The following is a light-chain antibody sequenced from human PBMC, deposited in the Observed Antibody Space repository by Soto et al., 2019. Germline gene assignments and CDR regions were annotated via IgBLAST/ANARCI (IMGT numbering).Light chain of an antibody. CDR2: GAS. V-gene: IGKV3-20*01. J-gene: IGKJ1*01. Sequence: IVLTKSPATLSLSPGERATLSCRASQNINSYLAWYQQKPAQAPRLLIYGASNRATGIPDRFSGSGSGTDFTLSFSRLEPEDFAVYYCQQYGSSGTFGQGTKVDIK. CDR1: QNINSY. CDR3: QQYGSSGT.